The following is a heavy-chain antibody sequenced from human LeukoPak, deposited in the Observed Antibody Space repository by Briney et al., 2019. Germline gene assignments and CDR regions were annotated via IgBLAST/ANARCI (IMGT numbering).Heavy chain of an antibody. D-gene: IGHD1-26*01. V-gene: IGHV1-18*01. J-gene: IGHJ4*02. CDR1: GYTFTSYG. CDR3: ARVEGATTHY. CDR2: ISGYNGNT. Sequence: ASVKVSCKASGYTFTSYGISWVRQAPGQGLEWMGWISGYNGNTNYAQKLQGRVTMTTDTSTSTDYLELRSLRSDDTAVYYCARVEGATTHYWGQGTLVTVSS.